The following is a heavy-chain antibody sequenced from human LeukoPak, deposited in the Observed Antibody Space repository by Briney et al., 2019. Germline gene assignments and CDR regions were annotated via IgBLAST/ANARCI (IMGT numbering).Heavy chain of an antibody. CDR3: ARDVQRGSSPTDY. D-gene: IGHD1-26*01. J-gene: IGHJ4*02. CDR2: IWYDGSNK. CDR1: GFTFSSYG. Sequence: QPGRSLSLSCAASGFTFSSYGMHWVRQAPGKGLEWVAVIWYDGSNKYYADSVKGRFTISRDNSKNTLYLQMNSLRAEDTAVYYCARDVQRGSSPTDYWGQGTLVTVSS. V-gene: IGHV3-33*01.